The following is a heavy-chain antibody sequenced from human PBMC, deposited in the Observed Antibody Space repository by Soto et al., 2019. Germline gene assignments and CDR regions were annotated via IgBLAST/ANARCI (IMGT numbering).Heavy chain of an antibody. V-gene: IGHV4-34*01. CDR2: VNHSGTI. D-gene: IGHD2-21*02. CDR1: GGSFSGFY. CDR3: ARADRTLVTSYGLDV. J-gene: IGHJ6*02. Sequence: SETLSLTCAVSGGSFSGFYWTWIRQPPGEGLEWIGEVNHSGTINFNPSLRSRLTISLDSSKKHFSLKLTSLTAADAAVYYCARADRTLVTSYGLDVWGQGTTVTVSS.